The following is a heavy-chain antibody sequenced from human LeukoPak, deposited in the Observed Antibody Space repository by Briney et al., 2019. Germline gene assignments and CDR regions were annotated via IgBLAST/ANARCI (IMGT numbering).Heavy chain of an antibody. Sequence: PGGSLRLSCAASGFTFSSYAMSWVRQAPGKGLEWVSAISGSGGSTYYADSVKGRFTISRDNSKNALYLQMNSLRAEDTVVYYCASNRRWYYGMDVWVQGTTVTVSS. CDR1: GFTFSSYA. CDR3: ASNRRWYYGMDV. J-gene: IGHJ6*02. D-gene: IGHD2/OR15-2a*01. CDR2: ISGSGGST. V-gene: IGHV3-23*01.